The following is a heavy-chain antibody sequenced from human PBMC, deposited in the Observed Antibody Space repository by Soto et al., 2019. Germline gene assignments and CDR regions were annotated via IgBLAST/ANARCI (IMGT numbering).Heavy chain of an antibody. D-gene: IGHD1-26*01. CDR3: AKDFVRVGATSVYYYYGMDF. CDR2: IGHIDDST. J-gene: IGHJ6*02. Sequence: PGGSLRLSCAASGFTFSDYAMSWVRQAPGKGLEWVSTIGHIDDSTYYAESVKGRFTISRDNSRNTLYLQMNSLRAEDTAQYYCAKDFVRVGATSVYYYYGMDFWGQGTTVTVSS. V-gene: IGHV3-23*01. CDR1: GFTFSDYA.